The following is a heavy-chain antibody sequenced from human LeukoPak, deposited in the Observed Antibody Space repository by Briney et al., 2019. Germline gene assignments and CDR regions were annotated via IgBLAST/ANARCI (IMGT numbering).Heavy chain of an antibody. J-gene: IGHJ4*02. Sequence: PGGSLRLSCAASGFTVSSNYMSWVRQAPGKGLEWVSVIYSDDNTYYADSVKGRFTISRDNSKNTLYLQMNSLRAEDTAVYYCARVAFRSSSYISGIDYWGQGTLVTVSS. CDR1: GFTVSSNY. D-gene: IGHD6-6*01. CDR2: IYSDDNT. V-gene: IGHV3-53*01. CDR3: ARVAFRSSSYISGIDY.